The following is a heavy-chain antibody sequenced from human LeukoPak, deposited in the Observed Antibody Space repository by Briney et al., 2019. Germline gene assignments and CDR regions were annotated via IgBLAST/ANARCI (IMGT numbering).Heavy chain of an antibody. CDR1: GFTFSTYW. Sequence: GGSLRLSCAVSGFTFSTYWMSWVRQAPGKGLEWVSSISGSGSGGSTYYADSVKGRFTISRDNSKNTLYLQMNSLRAEDTAVYYCAKSGYNRFDYWGQGTLVTVSS. CDR3: AKSGYNRFDY. CDR2: ISGSGSGGST. J-gene: IGHJ4*02. V-gene: IGHV3-23*01. D-gene: IGHD5-24*01.